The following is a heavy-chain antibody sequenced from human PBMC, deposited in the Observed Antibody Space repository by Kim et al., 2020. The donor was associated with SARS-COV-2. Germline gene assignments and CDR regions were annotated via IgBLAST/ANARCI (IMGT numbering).Heavy chain of an antibody. CDR3: ERDDDDSHLGYFFDL. J-gene: IGHJ4*02. D-gene: IGHD4-4*01. Sequence: ADCVKGRCTVARDNSKGTLYLQMHSLRAEDTAVYYCERDDDDSHLGYFFDLWGQGTQLTVSS. V-gene: IGHV3-23*01.